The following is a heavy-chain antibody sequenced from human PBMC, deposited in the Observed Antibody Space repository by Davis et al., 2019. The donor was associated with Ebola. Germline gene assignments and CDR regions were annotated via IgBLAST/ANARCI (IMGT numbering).Heavy chain of an antibody. CDR1: GGSISSGGYS. J-gene: IGHJ5*02. CDR2: IYHSGST. CDR3: ARGRLRLLWFGALDP. V-gene: IGHV4-30-2*01. D-gene: IGHD3-10*01. Sequence: MPSETLSLTCTVSGGSISSGGYSWSWIRQPPGKGLEWIGYIYHSGSTYYNPSLKSRVTISVDTSKNQFSLKLSSVTAADTAVYYCARGRLRLLWFGALDPWGQGTLVTVSS.